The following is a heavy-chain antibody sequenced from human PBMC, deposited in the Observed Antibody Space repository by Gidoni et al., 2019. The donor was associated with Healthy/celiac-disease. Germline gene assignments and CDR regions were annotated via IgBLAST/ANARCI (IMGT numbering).Heavy chain of an antibody. CDR3: AKDRGSSWYTGWFDP. J-gene: IGHJ5*02. Sequence: EVQLVESGGGLVQPGRSLRLSCAASGFPFDDYAMHWVRQAPGKGLEWVSGISWNSGSIGYADSVKGRFTISRDNAKNSLYLQMNSLRAEDTALYYCAKDRGSSWYTGWFDPWGQGTLVTVSS. V-gene: IGHV3-9*01. D-gene: IGHD6-13*01. CDR1: GFPFDDYA. CDR2: ISWNSGSI.